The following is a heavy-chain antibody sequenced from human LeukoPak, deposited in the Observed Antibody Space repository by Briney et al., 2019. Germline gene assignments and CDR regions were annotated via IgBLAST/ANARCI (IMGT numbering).Heavy chain of an antibody. CDR1: GFXFSSFW. D-gene: IGHD6-13*01. CDR3: AREERYTSNFDS. CDR2: IKQDGGEK. J-gene: IGHJ4*02. Sequence: PGGSLRLSCAASGFXFSSFWINWVRQAPGKGLEWVANIKQDGGEKYYVDSVKGRFTISRDNAKNSLYLQMNSLRSEDSSVYYCAREERYTSNFDSWGQGTLVTVSS. V-gene: IGHV3-7*05.